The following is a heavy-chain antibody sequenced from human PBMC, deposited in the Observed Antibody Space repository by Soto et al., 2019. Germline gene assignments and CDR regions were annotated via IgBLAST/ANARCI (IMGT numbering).Heavy chain of an antibody. CDR3: ARLSRDWYFDL. Sequence: SSETLSLTCIVSGGSISTGDCYWTWIRQPPGKGLEWIGYIYHSGSSYYNSSLKSRVIISVDTSKNQFSLKLSSVTATDAAVYYCARLSRDWYFDLWGRGTLVTVSS. CDR2: IYHSGSS. V-gene: IGHV4-30-4*01. CDR1: GGSISTGDCY. J-gene: IGHJ2*01.